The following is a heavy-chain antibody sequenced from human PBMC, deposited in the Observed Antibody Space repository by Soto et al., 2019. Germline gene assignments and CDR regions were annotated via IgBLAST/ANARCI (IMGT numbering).Heavy chain of an antibody. CDR3: TRVSSKAAAGTAHFDY. D-gene: IGHD6-13*01. CDR2: INPNSGGT. V-gene: IGHV1-2*02. CDR1: GYTFTGYY. J-gene: IGHJ4*02. Sequence: QVQLVQSGAEVKKPGASVKVSCKASGYTFTGYYMHWVRQAPGQGLEWMGWINPNSGGTNYAQKFQGGVTMTRDTSISTAYMELSRLGSDDTAVYYCTRVSSKAAAGTAHFDYWGQGTLVTVSS.